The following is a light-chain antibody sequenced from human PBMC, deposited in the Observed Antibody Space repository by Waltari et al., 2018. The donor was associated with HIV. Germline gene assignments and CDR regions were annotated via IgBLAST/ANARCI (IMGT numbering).Light chain of an antibody. J-gene: IGKJ2*03. CDR1: QSVSSSY. CDR3: QQYGSSPSPYS. Sequence: EIVLTQSPGTLSLSPGERATLSCRASQSVSSSYLAWYQQKPGQAPRLLIYGASSRATGIPDRFSGSGSGTDFTLTISRLEPEDFAVYYCQQYGSSPSPYSFGQGTKLEIK. CDR2: GAS. V-gene: IGKV3-20*01.